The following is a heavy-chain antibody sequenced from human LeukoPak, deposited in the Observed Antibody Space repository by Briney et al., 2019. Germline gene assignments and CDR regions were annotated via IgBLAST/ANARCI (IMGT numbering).Heavy chain of an antibody. CDR1: GFTFSSYA. V-gene: IGHV3-23*01. J-gene: IGHJ4*02. CDR2: ISGSGGST. Sequence: GGSLRLSCAASGFTFSSYAMSWVRQAPGKWLEWVSAISGSGGSTYYADSVKGRFTISRDNSKNTLYLQMNSLRAEDTAVYYCAKVDNPNRYSSSWYYFDYWGQGTLVTVSS. D-gene: IGHD6-13*01. CDR3: AKVDNPNRYSSSWYYFDY.